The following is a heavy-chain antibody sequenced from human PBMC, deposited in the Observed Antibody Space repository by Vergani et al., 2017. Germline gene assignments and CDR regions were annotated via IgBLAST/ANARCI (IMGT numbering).Heavy chain of an antibody. Sequence: QVQLVQSGAEVKKPGSSVKVSCKASGGTFSSYTISWVRQAPGQGLEWMGRIIPILGIANYAQKFQGRVTITADKATSTAYMELSSLRSEETAVYYCARGAVTTFWFDPWGQGTLVTVSS. J-gene: IGHJ5*02. CDR1: GGTFSSYT. V-gene: IGHV1-69*02. D-gene: IGHD4-17*01. CDR2: IIPILGIA. CDR3: ARGAVTTFWFDP.